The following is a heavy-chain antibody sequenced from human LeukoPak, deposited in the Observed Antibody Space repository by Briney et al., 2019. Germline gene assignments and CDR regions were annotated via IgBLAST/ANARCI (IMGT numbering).Heavy chain of an antibody. CDR3: ARLPLTARRHFDF. V-gene: IGHV3-33*01. J-gene: IGHJ4*02. Sequence: GGSLRLSCEASGFTFNNYGIHWVRQAPGKGLEWVAAIWYDGSNKYYADSVKGRFTISRDNSKNTLYLQMNSLRAEDTAVYYCARLPLTARRHFDFWGQGTQVTVSS. D-gene: IGHD5-18*01. CDR2: IWYDGSNK. CDR1: GFTFNNYG.